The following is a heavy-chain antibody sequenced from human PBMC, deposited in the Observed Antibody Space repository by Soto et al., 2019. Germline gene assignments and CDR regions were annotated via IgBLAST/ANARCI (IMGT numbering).Heavy chain of an antibody. CDR3: VGYQDVHTPMVHGNY. CDR1: GITFSSYS. J-gene: IGHJ4*02. V-gene: IGHV3-48*02. Sequence: DVQLVESGGGLVQPGESLRLSCTASGITFSSYSMNWVRQAPGKGLEWLSYISSSKTTYADSVKGRFTISRDNAKNSVYLQMNSLRDEDTAVYYCVGYQDVHTPMVHGNYWGRGTRVTVSS. D-gene: IGHD5-18*01. CDR2: ISSSKTT.